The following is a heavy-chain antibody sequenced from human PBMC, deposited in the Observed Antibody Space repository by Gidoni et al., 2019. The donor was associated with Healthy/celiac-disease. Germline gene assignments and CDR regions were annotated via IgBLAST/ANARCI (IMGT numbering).Heavy chain of an antibody. V-gene: IGHV4-31*02. CDR2: IYYSGRT. J-gene: IGHJ4*02. CDR3: ARESRGVLYCDYSYYFDY. Sequence: QHPGKGLEWIGYIYYSGRTYYNPSLKSRVTISVDTSKNQFSLKLSSVPAADTAVYYCARESRGVLYCDYSYYFDYCGQGTLVTVSS. D-gene: IGHD4-17*01.